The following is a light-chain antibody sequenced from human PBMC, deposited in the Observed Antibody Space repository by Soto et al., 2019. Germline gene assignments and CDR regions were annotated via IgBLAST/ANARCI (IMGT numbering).Light chain of an antibody. CDR3: QSYDSSLSGGL. J-gene: IGLJ2*01. Sequence: QAVVTQPPSVSGAPGQRVTISCTGSSPNIGAGYDVHWYQQLPGTAPKLLIYGNSNRPSGVPDRFSGSKSGTSASLAITGLQAEDEAHYYCQSYDSSLSGGLFGGGTKQTVL. CDR1: SPNIGAGYD. CDR2: GNS. V-gene: IGLV1-40*01.